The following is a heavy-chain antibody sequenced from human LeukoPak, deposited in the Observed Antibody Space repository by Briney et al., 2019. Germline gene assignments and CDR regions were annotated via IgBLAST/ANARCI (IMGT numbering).Heavy chain of an antibody. Sequence: GGSLRLSCAASGFTVSNNYMRWVRQPPGKGLECVSLIYSGGSTYYADSVKGRFIISRDNSKNTLYLQMNSLRTEDTAVSYCAKDRIAAAGTFDYWGQGTLVTVSS. CDR1: GFTVSNNY. CDR3: AKDRIAAAGTFDY. V-gene: IGHV3-66*01. J-gene: IGHJ4*02. D-gene: IGHD6-13*01. CDR2: IYSGGST.